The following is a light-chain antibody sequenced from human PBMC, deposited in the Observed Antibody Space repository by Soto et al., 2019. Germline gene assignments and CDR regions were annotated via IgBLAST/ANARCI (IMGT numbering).Light chain of an antibody. CDR1: QSISSSY. J-gene: IGKJ2*01. CDR3: QQYASSPYT. Sequence: EIVLTQSPGTLSLSPGERATLSCRASQSISSSYLAWYQQKPGQAPRLLIYGASRRATGIPDRFSGRESGTDFPLTITTLEPEDSAVYFCQQYASSPYTFGQGTKVEIK. V-gene: IGKV3-20*01. CDR2: GAS.